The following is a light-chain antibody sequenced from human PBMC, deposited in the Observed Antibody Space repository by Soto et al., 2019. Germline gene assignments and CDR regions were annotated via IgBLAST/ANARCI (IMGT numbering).Light chain of an antibody. CDR1: QNITNY. CDR2: AAS. J-gene: IGKJ1*01. CDR3: QQTYRSSWT. V-gene: IGKV1-39*01. Sequence: DIQLTQSPSSLSASVGDRVTITCRASQNITNYFNWYQQKPGKAPTLLIYAASSLQSGVPSRFSGSGSGTDFTLTISSLQPEDFATYYCQQTYRSSWTFGPGTKVEI.